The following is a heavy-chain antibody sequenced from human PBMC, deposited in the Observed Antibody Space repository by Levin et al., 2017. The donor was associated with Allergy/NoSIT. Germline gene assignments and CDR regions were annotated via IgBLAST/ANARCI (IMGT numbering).Heavy chain of an antibody. D-gene: IGHD5-12*01. V-gene: IGHV3-23*01. CDR2: ISGSGGST. CDR3: AKDQGEHSGYDFLFDY. J-gene: IGHJ4*02. Sequence: PGGSLRLSCAASGFTFSSYAMSWVRQAPGKGLEWVSGISGSGGSTYYADSVKGRFSISRDNSKNTLYLQMNSLRAEDTAVYYCAKDQGEHSGYDFLFDYWGQGTLVTVSS. CDR1: GFTFSSYA.